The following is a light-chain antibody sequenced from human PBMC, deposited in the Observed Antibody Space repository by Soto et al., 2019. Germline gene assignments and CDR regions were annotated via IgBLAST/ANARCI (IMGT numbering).Light chain of an antibody. J-gene: IGKJ4*01. CDR1: QGISSY. Sequence: ALRMTQSPSSLSASTGDRVTITCRASQGISSYLAWYQQKPGKAPKLLIYAASTLQSGVPSRFSGSGSGSDFTLTISCLQSEDFATYYCQQYYSYPGAFGGGTKVEIK. V-gene: IGKV1-8*01. CDR2: AAS. CDR3: QQYYSYPGA.